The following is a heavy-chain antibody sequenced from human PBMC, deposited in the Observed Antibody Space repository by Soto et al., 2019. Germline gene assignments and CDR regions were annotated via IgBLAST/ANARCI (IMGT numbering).Heavy chain of an antibody. CDR3: AKDPFPVCRSTEWPGGIDT. V-gene: IGHV3-30*18. CDR1: GVRFETSG. CDR2: ISFHENNK. D-gene: IGHD2-2*01. J-gene: IGHJ6*02. Sequence: PCGSIRLCCVACGVRFETSGMHWVRQSPGTGLVWVAYISFHENNKYYADSVRGRFTISRDNSKDTLYLQMNSLREEDTAVYYCAKDPFPVCRSTEWPGGIDTWGPGTSLTVPS.